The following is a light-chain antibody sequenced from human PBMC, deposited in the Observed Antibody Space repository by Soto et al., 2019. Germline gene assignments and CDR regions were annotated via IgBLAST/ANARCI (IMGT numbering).Light chain of an antibody. J-gene: IGKJ1*01. CDR2: GAS. Sequence: EIVLTQSPGTLSLSPGERATLSCRASQSVSSSYLAWYQQKPGQAPRLLIYGASSRATGIPDRFSGSGSGTDSTLTISRLEPEDFAVYYCQQYGSSPRTFGQGPKVEIK. CDR1: QSVSSSY. V-gene: IGKV3-20*01. CDR3: QQYGSSPRT.